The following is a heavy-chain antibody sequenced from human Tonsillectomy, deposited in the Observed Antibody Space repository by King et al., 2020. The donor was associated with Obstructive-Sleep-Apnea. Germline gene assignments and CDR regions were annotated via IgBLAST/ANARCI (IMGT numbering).Heavy chain of an antibody. CDR3: ARHDYSSGYFGVFDY. CDR1: GGAISTYY. CDR2: ISYIGST. V-gene: IGHV4-59*08. Sequence: VQLQESGPGLVKPSETLSLTCTVSGGAISTYYWSWIRQPPGKGLEYIGHISYIGSTNSNPSLKSRVTISVDTSKNQFSLNLSSVTAADTAVYYCARHDYSSGYFGVFDYWGQGTLVTVSS. J-gene: IGHJ4*02. D-gene: IGHD3-22*01.